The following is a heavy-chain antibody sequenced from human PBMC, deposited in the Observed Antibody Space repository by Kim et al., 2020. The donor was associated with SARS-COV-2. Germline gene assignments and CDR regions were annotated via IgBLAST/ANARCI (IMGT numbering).Heavy chain of an antibody. V-gene: IGHV3-23*01. CDR3: AKVGGSGYSSARGGMDV. J-gene: IGHJ6*02. Sequence: GGSLRLSCAASGFTFSSYAMSWVRQAPGKGLEWVSAISGSGGSTYYADSVKGRFTISRDNSKNTLYLQMNSLRAEDTAVYYCAKVGGSGYSSARGGMDVWGQGTTVTVSS. CDR1: GFTFSSYA. CDR2: ISGSGGST. D-gene: IGHD6-19*01.